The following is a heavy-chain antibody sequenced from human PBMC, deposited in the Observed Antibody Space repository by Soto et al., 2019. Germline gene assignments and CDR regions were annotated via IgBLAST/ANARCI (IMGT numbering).Heavy chain of an antibody. D-gene: IGHD2-15*01. CDR1: GGTFSSDS. CDR3: ARSGGLDRDFNY. J-gene: IGHJ4*02. Sequence: QVQLVQSGAEVKKPGSSVKVSCKASGGTFSSDSFSWVRQAPGQGLEGMGGITPMIDTPIYPQNFQDRVTITADESTITAYMQLSLLRSGDTAVYYCARSGGLDRDFNYWGQGSLVTVSS. V-gene: IGHV1-69*12. CDR2: ITPMIDTP.